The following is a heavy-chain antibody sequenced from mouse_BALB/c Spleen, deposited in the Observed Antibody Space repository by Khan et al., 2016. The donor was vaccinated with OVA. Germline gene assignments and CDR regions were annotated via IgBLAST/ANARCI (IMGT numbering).Heavy chain of an antibody. CDR3: ARSNYYGSSRYAMDY. Sequence: DLVKPGASVKLSCKASGYTFTSYWINWIKQRPGQGLEWIGRIGPGSGSTSYNEMFTGKATLTVDTTSSTAYIQLSSLSSEDSAVYFSARSNYYGSSRYAMDYWGQGTSVTVSS. CDR2: IGPGSGST. V-gene: IGHV1S41*01. CDR1: GYTFTSYW. D-gene: IGHD1-1*01. J-gene: IGHJ4*01.